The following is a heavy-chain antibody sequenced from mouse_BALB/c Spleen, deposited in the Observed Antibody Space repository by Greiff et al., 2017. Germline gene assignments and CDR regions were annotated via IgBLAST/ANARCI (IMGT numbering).Heavy chain of an antibody. D-gene: IGHD1-2*01. Sequence: QVQLKESGAELVRPGSSVKISCKASGYAFSSYWMNWVKQRPGQGLEWIGQIYPGDGDTNYNGKFKGKATLTADKSSSTAYMQLSSLTSEDSAVYFCARSIITTAPFDYWGQGTTLTVSS. CDR2: IYPGDGDT. CDR3: ARSIITTAPFDY. CDR1: GYAFSSYW. J-gene: IGHJ2*01. V-gene: IGHV1-80*01.